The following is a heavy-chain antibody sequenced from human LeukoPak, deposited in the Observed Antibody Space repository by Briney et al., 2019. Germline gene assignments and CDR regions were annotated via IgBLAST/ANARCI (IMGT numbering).Heavy chain of an antibody. D-gene: IGHD6-19*01. CDR2: IYYSGST. CDR1: GGTISSYY. CDR3: AREGSGWYGHYFDY. J-gene: IGHJ4*02. V-gene: IGHV4-59*12. Sequence: PSQTLSLTCTVSGGTISSYYWSWIRQPPGKGLEWIGYIYYSGSTNYNPSLKSRVTISVDTSKNQFSLKLSSVTAADTAVYYCAREGSGWYGHYFDYWGQGTLVTVSS.